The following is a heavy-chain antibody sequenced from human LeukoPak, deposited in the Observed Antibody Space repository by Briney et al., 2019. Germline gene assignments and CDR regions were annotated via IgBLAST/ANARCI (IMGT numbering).Heavy chain of an antibody. Sequence: ASVRVSCKASGYTFTSYGVSWVRQAPGQGLEWMGCISAYNGNTNYAQKLQGRVTMTTDTSTSTAYMELRSLRSDDTAVYYCARDLDVAAASGYWGQGTLVTVSS. CDR2: ISAYNGNT. D-gene: IGHD6-13*01. V-gene: IGHV1-18*01. J-gene: IGHJ4*02. CDR3: ARDLDVAAASGY. CDR1: GYTFTSYG.